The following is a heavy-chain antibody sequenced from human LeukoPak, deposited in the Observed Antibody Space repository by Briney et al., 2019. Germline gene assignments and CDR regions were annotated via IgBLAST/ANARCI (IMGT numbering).Heavy chain of an antibody. J-gene: IGHJ4*02. V-gene: IGHV1-2*02. Sequence: ASVKVSCKSSGYTFTDYYLHWVRRAPGQGLEWMGWINPNSGATSYAQKFQGRVTMTRDTSISTAYMELSRLRSDDTAVYYCARDLGVITNYWGQGTLVTVSS. CDR2: INPNSGAT. CDR3: ARDLGVITNY. D-gene: IGHD2-21*01. CDR1: GYTFTDYY.